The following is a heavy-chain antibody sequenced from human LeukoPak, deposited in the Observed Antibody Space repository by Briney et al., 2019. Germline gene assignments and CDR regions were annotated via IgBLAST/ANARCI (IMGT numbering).Heavy chain of an antibody. CDR2: IYYSGST. J-gene: IGHJ4*02. CDR3: ARQMATRVGDY. D-gene: IGHD5-24*01. CDR1: GGSISSGDYY. Sequence: KASETLSLTCTVSGGSISSGDYYWSWIRQPPGKGLEWIGYIYYSGSTYYNPSLKSRVTISVDTSKNQFSLKLSSVTAADTAVYYCARQMATRVGDYWGQGTLVTVSS. V-gene: IGHV4-30-4*08.